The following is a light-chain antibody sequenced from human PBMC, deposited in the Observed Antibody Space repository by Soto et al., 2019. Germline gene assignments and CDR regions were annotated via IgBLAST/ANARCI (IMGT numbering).Light chain of an antibody. CDR2: SNN. Sequence: QSVLTQPPSASGTPGQRVTISCSGSSSNIGSNTVNWCQQLPGTAPKLLIYSNNQRPSGVPDRFSGSKSGTSASLAISGLQSEDEAHYFCAAWDDSLNGHVFGTGTKVTVL. CDR3: AAWDDSLNGHV. V-gene: IGLV1-44*01. CDR1: SSNIGSNT. J-gene: IGLJ1*01.